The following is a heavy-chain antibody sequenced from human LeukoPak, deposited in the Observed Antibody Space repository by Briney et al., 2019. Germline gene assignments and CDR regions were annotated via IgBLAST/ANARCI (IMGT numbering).Heavy chain of an antibody. D-gene: IGHD3-10*01. J-gene: IGHJ4*02. Sequence: SETLSLTCAVYGGSFSGYYWSWIRQPPGKGLEWIGEINHSGSTNYNPSLKSRVTISVDTSKNQFSLKLSSVTAADTAVYYCARELWFGEPGRSDFDYWGQGTLVTVSS. CDR1: GGSFSGYY. CDR2: INHSGST. V-gene: IGHV4-34*01. CDR3: ARELWFGEPGRSDFDY.